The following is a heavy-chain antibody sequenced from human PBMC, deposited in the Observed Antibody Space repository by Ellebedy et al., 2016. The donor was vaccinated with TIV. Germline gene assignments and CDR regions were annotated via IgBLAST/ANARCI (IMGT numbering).Heavy chain of an antibody. J-gene: IGHJ4*02. Sequence: AASVQVSCKASGYTFTTYDIIWVRHATGQGLEWMGRMSPNTGKTGYAQKFQGRVTMTRETSISAAYLELSTLTSEDTAVYCCARASHSSTYRPFDYWGQGILVTVSS. V-gene: IGHV1-8*01. D-gene: IGHD6-13*01. CDR1: GYTFTTYD. CDR3: ARASHSSTYRPFDY. CDR2: MSPNTGKT.